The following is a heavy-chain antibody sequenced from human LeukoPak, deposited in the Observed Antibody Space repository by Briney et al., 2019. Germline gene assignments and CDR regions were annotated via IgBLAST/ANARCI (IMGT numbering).Heavy chain of an antibody. CDR1: GGSFSNYY. Sequence: SETLSLTCTVSGGSFSNYYWSWIRQPPGKGLEWIGYIYYSGSTNYNPSLKSRVTISVDTSKNQFSLKLSSVTAADTAVYYCARESITMVRGVGNYYYGMDVWGQGTTVTVSS. J-gene: IGHJ6*02. D-gene: IGHD3-10*01. V-gene: IGHV4-59*01. CDR3: ARESITMVRGVGNYYYGMDV. CDR2: IYYSGST.